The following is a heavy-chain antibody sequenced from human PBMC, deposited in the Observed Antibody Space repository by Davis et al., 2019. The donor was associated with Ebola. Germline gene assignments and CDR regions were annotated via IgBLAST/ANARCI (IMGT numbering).Heavy chain of an antibody. Sequence: GESLKISCAASGFTFRTYAMHWVRQAPGKGLEGFSAVSGSGTTASYADSVKGRFTISRDNSNNNLYLQMHSLRVEDTARYYCAKASWGPAARPLLDSWGQGIMVTVSS. J-gene: IGHJ4*02. CDR1: GFTFRTYA. V-gene: IGHV3-23*01. D-gene: IGHD2-2*02. CDR3: AKASWGPAARPLLDS. CDR2: VSGSGTTA.